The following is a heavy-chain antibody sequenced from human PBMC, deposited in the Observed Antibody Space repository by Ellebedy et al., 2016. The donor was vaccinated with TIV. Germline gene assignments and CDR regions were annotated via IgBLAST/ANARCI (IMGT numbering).Heavy chain of an antibody. CDR3: ARRLAHYYGSGSYRPKYYYYYMDV. CDR2: IYYSGST. J-gene: IGHJ6*03. D-gene: IGHD3-10*01. CDR1: GGSISSSSYY. V-gene: IGHV4-39*01. Sequence: SETLSLXXTVSGGSISSSSYYWGWIRQPPGKGLEWIGSIYYSGSTYYNPSLKSRVTISVDTSKNQFSLKLSSVTAADTAVYYCARRLAHYYGSGSYRPKYYYYYMDVWGKGTTVTVSS.